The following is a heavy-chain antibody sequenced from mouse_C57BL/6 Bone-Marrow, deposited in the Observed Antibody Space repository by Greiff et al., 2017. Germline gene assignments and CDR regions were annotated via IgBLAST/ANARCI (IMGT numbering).Heavy chain of an antibody. CDR2: IYPRSGNT. Sequence: VQLQQSGAELARPGASVKLSCKASGYTFTSYGISWVKQRTGQGLEWIGEIYPRSGNTYYNEKFKGKDTLTADKSSSTAYMELRSLTSEDSAVYFCARTLDGYYPPWFAYWGQGTLVTVSA. J-gene: IGHJ3*01. D-gene: IGHD2-3*01. CDR3: ARTLDGYYPPWFAY. V-gene: IGHV1-81*01. CDR1: GYTFTSYG.